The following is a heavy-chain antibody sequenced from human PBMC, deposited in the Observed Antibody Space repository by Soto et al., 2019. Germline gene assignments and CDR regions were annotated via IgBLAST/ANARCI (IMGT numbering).Heavy chain of an antibody. CDR3: ARDHHRYSGYDYVDY. CDR2: INPSGGST. D-gene: IGHD5-12*01. Sequence: GASVKVSCKASGYTFTSYYMHWVRQAPGQGPEWMGIINPSGGSTTYAQKFQGRVTISRDNAKNSLYLQMNSLRAEDTAVYYCARDHHRYSGYDYVDYWGQGTLVTVSS. V-gene: IGHV1-46*01. CDR1: GYTFTSYY. J-gene: IGHJ4*02.